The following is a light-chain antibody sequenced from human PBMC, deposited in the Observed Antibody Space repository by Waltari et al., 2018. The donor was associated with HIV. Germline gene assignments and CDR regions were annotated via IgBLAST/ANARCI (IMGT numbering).Light chain of an antibody. V-gene: IGLV2-11*01. J-gene: IGLJ3*02. Sequence: QSALTQPRSVSGSPGQSVTISCTGTSSDGGGYDSVSWYLQHPGKVPKLRIYEVIKRPSGVPDRFSGSKSGNTASLTISGLQTEDEADYFCCSYAGTYTYVLFGGGTKLTVL. CDR1: SSDGGGYDS. CDR2: EVI. CDR3: CSYAGTYTYVL.